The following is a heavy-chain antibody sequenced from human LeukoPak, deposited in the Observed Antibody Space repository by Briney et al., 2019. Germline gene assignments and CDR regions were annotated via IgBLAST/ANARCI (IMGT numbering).Heavy chain of an antibody. CDR1: GGSISSSKHY. V-gene: IGHV4-39*01. J-gene: IGHJ5*02. CDR3: ARQDCSSTKCYSWFDP. Sequence: PSETLSLTCNVSGGSISSSKHYWGWIRQPPGKGLEWIGSIYYSGSSFYNPSLKSRVTISLDTSKNQFSMELTSVTAADTAVYHCARQDCSSTKCYSWFDPWGQGTLVTVSS. D-gene: IGHD2-2*02. CDR2: IYYSGSS.